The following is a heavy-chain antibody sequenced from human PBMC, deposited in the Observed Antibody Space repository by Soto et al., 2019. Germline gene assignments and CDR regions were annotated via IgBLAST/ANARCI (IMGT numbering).Heavy chain of an antibody. V-gene: IGHV4-31*03. J-gene: IGHJ3*01. CDR3: ARENFGVIIHHAFDL. CDR2: IYDSETT. D-gene: IGHD2-8*01. Sequence: SETLCLTCTVSGDSVSSGGYYWNWIRQHPGRGLEWLGYIYDSETTYYNPSLESRLSISVDASKNQFSLKVTSVTPADTAVYYCARENFGVIIHHAFDLWGQGTMVTVSS. CDR1: GDSVSSGGYY.